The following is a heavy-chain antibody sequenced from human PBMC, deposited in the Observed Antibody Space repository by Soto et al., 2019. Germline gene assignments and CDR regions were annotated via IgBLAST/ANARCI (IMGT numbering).Heavy chain of an antibody. Sequence: ASVKVSCKASGYTFTSYGISWVRQAPGQGLEWMGWISAYNGNTNYAQKLQGRVTMTTDASTSTAYMELRSLRSDDTAVYYCARDEIGIAAAGYGMDVWGQGTTVTVSS. V-gene: IGHV1-18*01. CDR1: GYTFTSYG. J-gene: IGHJ6*02. CDR3: ARDEIGIAAAGYGMDV. CDR2: ISAYNGNT. D-gene: IGHD6-13*01.